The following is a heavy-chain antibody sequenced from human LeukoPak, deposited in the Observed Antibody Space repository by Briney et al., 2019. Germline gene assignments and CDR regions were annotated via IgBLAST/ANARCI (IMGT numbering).Heavy chain of an antibody. CDR3: ARIDDFYGMDV. V-gene: IGHV3-30*03. CDR1: GFSFNTYG. Sequence: PGRSLRLSCAASGFSFNTYGMHWVRQGPGKGLEWVAVISYDGSNKWYADSVKGRFTISRDNSKNTLYLQMNSLRPEDTAVYYCARIDDFYGMDVWGQGTTVTVSS. J-gene: IGHJ6*02. D-gene: IGHD3-3*01. CDR2: ISYDGSNK.